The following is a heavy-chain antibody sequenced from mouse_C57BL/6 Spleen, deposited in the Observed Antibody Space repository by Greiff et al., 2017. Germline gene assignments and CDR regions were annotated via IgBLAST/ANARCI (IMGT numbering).Heavy chain of an antibody. D-gene: IGHD1-1*01. CDR1: GFTFSDYG. V-gene: IGHV5-17*01. J-gene: IGHJ3*01. CDR3: ARDYYGSGAY. CDR2: ISSGSSTS. Sequence: VMLVESGGGLVKPGGSLKLSCAASGFTFSDYGMHWVRQAPEKGLEWVAYISSGSSTSYYADTVKGRFTISRDNAKNTLFLQMTSLRSEDTAMYYCARDYYGSGAYWGQGTLVTVSA.